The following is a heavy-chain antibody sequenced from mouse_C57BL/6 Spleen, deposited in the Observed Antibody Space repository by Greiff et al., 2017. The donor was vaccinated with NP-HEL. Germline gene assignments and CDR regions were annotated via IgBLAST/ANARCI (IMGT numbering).Heavy chain of an antibody. J-gene: IGHJ2*01. CDR2: IYPGSGNT. CDR3: ARSYYYGSSYY. D-gene: IGHD1-1*01. Sequence: QVQLKQSGPELVKPGASVKISCKASGYSFTSYYIHWVKQRPGQGLEWIGWIYPGSGNTKYNEKFKGKATLTADTSSSTAYMQLSSLTSEDSAVYYCARSYYYGSSYYWGQGTTLTVSS. CDR1: GYSFTSYY. V-gene: IGHV1-66*01.